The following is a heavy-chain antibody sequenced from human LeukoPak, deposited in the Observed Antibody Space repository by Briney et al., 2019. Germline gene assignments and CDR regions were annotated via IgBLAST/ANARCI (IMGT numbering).Heavy chain of an antibody. D-gene: IGHD3-9*01. CDR3: ARGPVLRYLDWLLFDP. V-gene: IGHV1-8*03. CDR2: MNPNSGNT. J-gene: IGHJ5*02. Sequence: ASVKVSCKASGYTFTGYYLHWVRQATGQGLEWMGWMNPNSGNTGYAQKFQGRVTITRNTSISTAYMELSSLRSEDTAVYYCARGPVLRYLDWLLFDPWGQGTLVTVSS. CDR1: GYTFTGYY.